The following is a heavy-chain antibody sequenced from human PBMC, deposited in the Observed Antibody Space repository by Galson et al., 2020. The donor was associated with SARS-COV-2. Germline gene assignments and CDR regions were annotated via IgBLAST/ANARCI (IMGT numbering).Heavy chain of an antibody. V-gene: IGHV3-72*01. CDR2: IRNKANSYTT. CDR1: GFNFNDHF. CDR3: ARDWNGAVDY. Sequence: GGSLRLSCIASGFNFNDHFMDWVRQAPGKGLEWVARIRNKANSYTTEYAASVKGRFTISRDDSKNSVHLQTNSLKTEDTAVYYCARDWNGAVDYWGRGTLVTVSS. J-gene: IGHJ4*02. D-gene: IGHD1-1*01.